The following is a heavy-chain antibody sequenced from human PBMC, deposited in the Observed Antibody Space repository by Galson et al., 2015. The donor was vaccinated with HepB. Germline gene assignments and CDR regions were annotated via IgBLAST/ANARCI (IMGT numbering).Heavy chain of an antibody. CDR2: INPNSGGT. Sequence: SVKVSCKASGYTFTGYYMHWVRQAPGQGLEWMGRINPNSGGTNYAQKFQGRVTMTRDTSISTAYMELSRLRSDDTAVYYCARPQSSGGGTLGNWGQGTLVTVSS. V-gene: IGHV1-2*06. CDR3: ARPQSSGGGTLGN. D-gene: IGHD2-15*01. J-gene: IGHJ4*02. CDR1: GYTFTGYY.